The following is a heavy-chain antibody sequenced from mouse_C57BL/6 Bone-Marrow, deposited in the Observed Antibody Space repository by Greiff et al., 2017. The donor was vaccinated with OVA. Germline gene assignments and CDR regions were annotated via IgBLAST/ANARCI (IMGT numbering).Heavy chain of an antibody. V-gene: IGHV2-6*01. CDR3: VTHYYGSSLDY. CDR1: GFSLTSYG. D-gene: IGHD1-1*01. Sequence: VKLMESGPGLVAPSQSLSITCTVSGFSLTSYGVDWVRQSPGKGLEWLGVIWGVGSTNYNSALKSRLSISKDNSKSQVFLKMNSLQTDDTAMYYCVTHYYGSSLDYWGQGTSVTVSS. CDR2: IWGVGST. J-gene: IGHJ4*01.